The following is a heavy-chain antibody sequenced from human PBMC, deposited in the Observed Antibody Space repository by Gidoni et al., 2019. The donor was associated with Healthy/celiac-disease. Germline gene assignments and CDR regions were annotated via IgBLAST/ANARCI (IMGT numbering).Heavy chain of an antibody. CDR1: GFTFSSYA. V-gene: IGHV3-23*01. Sequence: EVQLLESGGGLVQPGGSLRLSCAASGFTFSSYAMSWVRQAPGKGLEWVSAISGSGGSTYYADSVKGRFTISRDNSKNTLYLQMNSLRAEDTAVYYSAKDIAARPLASYYYYGMDVWGQGTTVTVSS. D-gene: IGHD6-6*01. CDR2: ISGSGGST. CDR3: AKDIAARPLASYYYYGMDV. J-gene: IGHJ6*02.